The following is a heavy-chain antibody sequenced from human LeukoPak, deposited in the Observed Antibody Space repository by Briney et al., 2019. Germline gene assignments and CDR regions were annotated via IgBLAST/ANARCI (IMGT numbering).Heavy chain of an antibody. CDR1: GDSISSSNW. J-gene: IGHJ3*02. CDR3: ARSTVSVITRGAFDI. CDR2: IYHSGST. D-gene: IGHD3-22*01. Sequence: SETLSLTCAVSGDSISSSNWWSWVRQPPGKGLEWIGEIYHSGSTNYNPSLQSRVTMSVDSSENHFSLKLSSVSAADTALYYCARSTVSVITRGAFDIWGQGTMVTVST. V-gene: IGHV4-4*02.